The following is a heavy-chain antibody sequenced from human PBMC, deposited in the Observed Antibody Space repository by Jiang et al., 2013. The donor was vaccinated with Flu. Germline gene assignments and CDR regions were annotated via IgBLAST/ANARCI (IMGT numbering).Heavy chain of an antibody. CDR1: GGTFSSYA. D-gene: IGHD3-10*01. CDR3: ARAGEVGVIKYFDY. V-gene: IGHV1-69*09. CDR2: IIPILGIA. Sequence: VQLLESGAEVKKPGSSVKVSCKASGGTFSSYAISWVRQAPGQGLERMGGIIPILGIANYAQKFQGRVTITADKSTSTAYMELSSLRSEDTAIYYCARAGEVGVIKYFDYWGQGTLVTVSS. J-gene: IGHJ4*02.